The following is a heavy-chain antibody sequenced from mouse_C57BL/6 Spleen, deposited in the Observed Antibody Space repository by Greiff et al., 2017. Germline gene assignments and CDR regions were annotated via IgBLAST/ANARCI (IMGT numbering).Heavy chain of an antibody. CDR1: GYTFTDYN. V-gene: IGHV1-22*01. CDR2: INPNNGGT. J-gene: IGHJ3*01. D-gene: IGHD2-4*01. CDR3: ARSPLYYDYGEAGLAY. Sequence: EVQLQQSGPELVKPGASVKMSCKASGYTFTDYNMHWVKQSHGKSLEWIGYINPNNGGTSYNQKFKGKATLTVNKSSSTAYMELRSLTSEDSAVYYCARSPLYYDYGEAGLAYWGQGTLVTVSA.